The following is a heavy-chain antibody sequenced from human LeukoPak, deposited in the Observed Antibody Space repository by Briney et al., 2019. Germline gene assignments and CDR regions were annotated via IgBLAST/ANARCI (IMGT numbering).Heavy chain of an antibody. CDR3: ARDVNYDSSGYYSGFDY. D-gene: IGHD3-22*01. J-gene: IGHJ4*02. CDR1: GGSISSNNW. V-gene: IGHV4-4*02. CDR2: IYHSGSA. Sequence: SETRSLTCGVSGGSISSNNWWSWVRQPPGQGLEWIGEIYHSGSANYNPSLKSRVTISVDTSKNQFSLKLSSVTAADTAVYYCARDVNYDSSGYYSGFDYWGQGTLVTVSS.